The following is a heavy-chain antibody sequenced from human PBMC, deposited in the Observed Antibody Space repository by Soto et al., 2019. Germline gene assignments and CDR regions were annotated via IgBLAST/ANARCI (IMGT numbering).Heavy chain of an antibody. J-gene: IGHJ4*02. CDR2: IIPIFGTA. CDR3: ARHDLRIAAAGTLFDY. Sequence: QVQLVQSGAEVKKPGSSVKVSCKASGGTFSSYAISWVRQAPGQGLEWMGGIIPIFGTANYAQKFQGRVTITADESTSTAYMELSSLRSEDTAVYYCARHDLRIAAAGTLFDYWGQGTLVTVSS. CDR1: GGTFSSYA. D-gene: IGHD6-13*01. V-gene: IGHV1-69*01.